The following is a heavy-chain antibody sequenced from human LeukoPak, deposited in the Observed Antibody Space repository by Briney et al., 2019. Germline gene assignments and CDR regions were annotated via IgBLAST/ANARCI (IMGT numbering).Heavy chain of an antibody. CDR2: INSDGSST. D-gene: IGHD4-23*01. J-gene: IGHJ4*02. V-gene: IGHV3-74*01. Sequence: GGSLRLSCAASGFNFGSYWMHWVRQAPGKGLVWVSRINSDGSSTSYADSVKGRFTISRDNAKNTLYLQMNSLRAEDTAVYYCARDLGTTVVTPADYWGQGTLVTVSS. CDR1: GFNFGSYW. CDR3: ARDLGTTVVTPADY.